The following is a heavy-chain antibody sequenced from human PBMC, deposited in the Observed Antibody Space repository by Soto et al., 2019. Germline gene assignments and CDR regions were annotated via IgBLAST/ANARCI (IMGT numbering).Heavy chain of an antibody. CDR3: ARETYGDYVDYFDP. CDR1: GGSFSGYY. CDR2: INHSGST. J-gene: IGHJ5*02. D-gene: IGHD4-17*01. Sequence: SETLSLTCAVYGGSFSGYYWSWIRQPPGKGLEWIGEINHSGSTNYNPSLKSRVIISVDRSKNQFSLKVRSVTAADTAVYYCARETYGDYVDYFDPWGQGIQVTDS. V-gene: IGHV4-34*01.